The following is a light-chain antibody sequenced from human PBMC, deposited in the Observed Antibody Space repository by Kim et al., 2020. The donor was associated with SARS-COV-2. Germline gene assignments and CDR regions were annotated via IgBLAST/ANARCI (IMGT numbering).Light chain of an antibody. CDR3: QQRGS. CDR1: QGVSNY. Sequence: GTLSLSPGDRATLSGRASQGVSNYLAGYQQKPGQAPRLLIYEASKRAAGIPARFSGSGSGTDFTLTISRLEPGDSAVYFCQQRGSFGQGTRLEIK. V-gene: IGKV3-11*01. J-gene: IGKJ5*01. CDR2: EAS.